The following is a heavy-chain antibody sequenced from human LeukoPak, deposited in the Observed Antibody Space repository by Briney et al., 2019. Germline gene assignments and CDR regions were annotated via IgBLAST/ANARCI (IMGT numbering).Heavy chain of an antibody. D-gene: IGHD1-26*01. V-gene: IGHV3-66*01. CDR3: ARGGSLGATISTNWFDP. CDR1: GFSVNTNY. Sequence: PGGSLRLSCAASGFSVNTNYMTWVRQAPGKGLEWVSVIYSGGSTYYADSVKGRFTISRDNSKNTLYLQMNSLRAEDTAVYYCARGGSLGATISTNWFDPWGQGTLVTVSS. CDR2: IYSGGST. J-gene: IGHJ5*02.